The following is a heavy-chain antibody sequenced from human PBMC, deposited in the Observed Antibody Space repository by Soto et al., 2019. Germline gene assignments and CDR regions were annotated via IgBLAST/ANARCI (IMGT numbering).Heavy chain of an antibody. CDR1: GFTVSSNY. CDR2: IYSGGST. CDR3: ARGRRGIAFDI. J-gene: IGHJ3*02. V-gene: IGHV3-53*04. Sequence: GGSLRLSCAASGFTVSSNYMSWVRQAPGKGLEWVSVIYSGGSTYYADSVKGRFTISRHNSKNKLYLQRNSLRAEDTAVYYCARGRRGIAFDIWGQGTMVTVSS.